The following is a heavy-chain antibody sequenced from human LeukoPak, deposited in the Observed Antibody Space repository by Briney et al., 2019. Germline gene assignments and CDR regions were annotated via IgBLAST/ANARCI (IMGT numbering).Heavy chain of an antibody. CDR3: ARGYYYHTSGYWGIDY. CDR2: IWYDGGNK. J-gene: IGHJ4*02. Sequence: GGSLRLSCAASGFTFSESGMHWVRQAPGKGLEWAALIWYDGGNKYYADSVKGRYTISRDNSKNTLYLQMDSLRAEDTAVYYCARGYYYHTSGYWGIDYWGQGTLVTVSS. D-gene: IGHD3-22*01. CDR1: GFTFSESG. V-gene: IGHV3-33*01.